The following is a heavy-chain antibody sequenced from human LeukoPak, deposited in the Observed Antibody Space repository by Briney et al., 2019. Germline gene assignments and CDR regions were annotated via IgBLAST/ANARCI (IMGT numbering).Heavy chain of an antibody. V-gene: IGHV1-69*05. J-gene: IGHJ5*02. D-gene: IGHD3-3*01. CDR3: ARVHYDFWSGYYLGFDP. Sequence: SVKVSCKASGGTFSSYAISWVRQAPGQGLEWMGGIIPIFGTANYAQKFQGRVTITTDESTSTAYMELSSLRSEDTAVYYCARVHYDFWSGYYLGFDPWGQGTLVTVSS. CDR2: IIPIFGTA. CDR1: GGTFSSYA.